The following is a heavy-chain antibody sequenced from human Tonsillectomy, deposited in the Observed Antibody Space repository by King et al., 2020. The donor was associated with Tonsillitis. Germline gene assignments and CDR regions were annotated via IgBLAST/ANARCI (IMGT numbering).Heavy chain of an antibody. CDR3: AKDSEDYGSGCYYNPFDF. D-gene: IGHD3-10*01. CDR2: IYSGGSST. CDR1: GFTFSSYA. J-gene: IGHJ4*02. V-gene: IGHV3-23*03. Sequence: VQLVESGGGLVQPGGSLRLSCAASGFTFSSYAMSWVRQAPGKGLEWVSVIYSGGSSTYYADSVKGRFTISRDNSKNTLYLQMNSLRAEDTAVYYCAKDSEDYGSGCYYNPFDFLGQGTLVTVSS.